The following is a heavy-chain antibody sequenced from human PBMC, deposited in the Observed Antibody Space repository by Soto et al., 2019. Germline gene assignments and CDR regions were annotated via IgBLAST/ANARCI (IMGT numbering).Heavy chain of an antibody. CDR3: ALEERYSCFDY. J-gene: IGHJ4*02. D-gene: IGHD1-1*01. CDR2: ISTNGDAT. CDR1: GFSFRSYA. Sequence: EVQLVESGGGLVQPGGSLRLSCAASGFSFRSYAMHWVRLAPGKGLEHVSAISTNGDATYFANSVKGRFTISRDNSKNTLYLEMGRMRAEDMAVYYCALEERYSCFDYWGQGTLVTVSS. V-gene: IGHV3-64*01.